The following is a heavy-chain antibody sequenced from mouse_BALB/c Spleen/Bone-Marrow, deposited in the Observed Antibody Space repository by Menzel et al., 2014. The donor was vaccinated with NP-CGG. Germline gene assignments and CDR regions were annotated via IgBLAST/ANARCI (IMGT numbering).Heavy chain of an antibody. V-gene: IGHV1-69*02. CDR3: TRGYDYFDY. CDR1: GYTFTNYW. CDR2: IYPLDSYT. Sequence: VQLQQSGAELVRPGASVKLSCKASGYTFTNYWINWVKQRPGQGLEWIGNIYPLDSYTNYNQKFKDKATLTVDKSSSTAYMQLDSPTSEDSAVYYCTRGYDYFDYWGQGTILTVSS. J-gene: IGHJ2*01. D-gene: IGHD2-14*01.